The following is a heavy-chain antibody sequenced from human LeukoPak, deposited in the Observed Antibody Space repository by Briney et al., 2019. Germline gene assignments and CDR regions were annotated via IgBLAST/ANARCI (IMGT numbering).Heavy chain of an antibody. V-gene: IGHV4-59*01. CDR3: ARYHPSGYDAFDI. CDR1: GGSISSYY. D-gene: IGHD3-22*01. Sequence: SETLSLSCTVSGGSISSYYWSWIRQPPGKGLEWIGYIYYSGSTNYNPSLKSRVTISVDTSKNQFSLKLSSVTAADTAVYYCARYHPSGYDAFDIWGQGTMVTVSS. J-gene: IGHJ3*02. CDR2: IYYSGST.